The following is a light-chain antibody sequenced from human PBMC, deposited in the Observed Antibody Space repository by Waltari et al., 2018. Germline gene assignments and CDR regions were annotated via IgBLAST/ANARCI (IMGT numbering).Light chain of an antibody. Sequence: DIVMTQSPDSLAVSLGERATINGKSSQSDIHSSNTRSSLAWYQQKPGQPPKLLIYWASTRQPGVPDRFSGSGSGTDFTLTISTLQAEDVAVYYCHQYCSTPLTFGQGTKVDIK. J-gene: IGKJ1*01. CDR3: HQYCSTPLT. CDR2: WAS. CDR1: QSDIHSSNTRSS. V-gene: IGKV4-1*01.